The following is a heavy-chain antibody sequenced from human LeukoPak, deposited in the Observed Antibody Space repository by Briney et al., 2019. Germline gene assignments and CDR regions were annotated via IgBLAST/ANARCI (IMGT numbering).Heavy chain of an antibody. CDR1: GCTFTNFD. CDR2: MNPVSGNA. Sequence: ASVKVSCKASGCTFTNFDINWVRQAPGQGLEWMGWMNPVSGNAGSAQKFQGRVTLTRDMSISTAYMELSSLRSDDTAFYYCARAPMGTAALYWGQGTLVTVSS. CDR3: ARAPMGTAALY. D-gene: IGHD2-2*01. J-gene: IGHJ4*02. V-gene: IGHV1-8*01.